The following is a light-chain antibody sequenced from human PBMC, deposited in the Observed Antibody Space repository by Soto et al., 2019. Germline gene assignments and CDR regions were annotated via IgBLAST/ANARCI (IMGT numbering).Light chain of an antibody. CDR1: SSDVGGYNY. Sequence: QSALTQPPSASGSPGQSVTISCTGTSSDVGGYNYVSWYQQHPGKAPKLMIYEVIKRPSGVPDRFSGSKSGNTASLTVSGLQAEDEADYYCSSYAGSNNRVVFGGGTKLTVL. CDR3: SSYAGSNNRVV. J-gene: IGLJ2*01. V-gene: IGLV2-8*01. CDR2: EVI.